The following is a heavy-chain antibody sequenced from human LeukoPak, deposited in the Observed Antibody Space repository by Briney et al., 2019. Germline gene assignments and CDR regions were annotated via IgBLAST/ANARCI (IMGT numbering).Heavy chain of an antibody. CDR3: ARGGNGDGTTLDYCYYYGMDV. V-gene: IGHV1-2*02. J-gene: IGHJ6*02. CDR2: INPNSGGT. D-gene: IGHD1-1*01. Sequence: ASVKVSCKASGYTFTGYYMHWVRQAPGQGREWMGWINPNSGGTNYAQKFQGRVTMTRDTSISTAYMELSRLRSDDTAVYYCARGGNGDGTTLDYCYYYGMDVWGQGTTVTVSS. CDR1: GYTFTGYY.